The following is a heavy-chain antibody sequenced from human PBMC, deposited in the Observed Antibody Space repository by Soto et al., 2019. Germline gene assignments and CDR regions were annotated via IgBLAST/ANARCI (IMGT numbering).Heavy chain of an antibody. V-gene: IGHV1-69*01. CDR1: GGTFSSYA. CDR3: ARALYYYDSSGYFFSRYFDY. D-gene: IGHD3-22*01. J-gene: IGHJ4*02. Sequence: QVQLVQSGAEVKKPGSSMKVSCKASGGTFSSYAISWVRQAPGQGLEWMGGIIPIFGTANYAQKFQGRVTITADESTSTAYMELSSLRSEDTAVYYCARALYYYDSSGYFFSRYFDYWGQGTLVTVSS. CDR2: IIPIFGTA.